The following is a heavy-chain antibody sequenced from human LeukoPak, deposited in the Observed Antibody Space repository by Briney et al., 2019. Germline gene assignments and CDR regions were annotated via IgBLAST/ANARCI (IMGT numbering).Heavy chain of an antibody. CDR2: ISAYNGNT. Sequence: ASVKVSCKASGYTFTSYGISWVRQAPGQGLEWMGWISAYNGNTNYAQKPQGRVTMTTDTSTSTAYMELRSLRSDDTAVYYCARAPTTSYCGGDCYPDYWGQGTLVTVSS. D-gene: IGHD2-21*02. CDR3: ARAPTTSYCGGDCYPDY. CDR1: GYTFTSYG. V-gene: IGHV1-18*01. J-gene: IGHJ4*02.